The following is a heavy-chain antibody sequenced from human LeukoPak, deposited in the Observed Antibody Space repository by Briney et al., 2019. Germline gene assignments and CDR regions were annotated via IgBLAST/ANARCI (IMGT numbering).Heavy chain of an antibody. V-gene: IGHV3-21*01. D-gene: IGHD1-1*01. CDR1: GFTFSSYA. CDR3: SRLAIWNLGAGGFDY. Sequence: GGSLRLSCAASGFTFSSYAMSWVRQAPGKGLEWVSSISPSGSYIYYADSVKGRFTISRDNAKNSLYLQMNSLRAEDTAVFYFSRLAIWNLGAGGFDYLGQATLVTVSS. CDR2: ISPSGSYI. J-gene: IGHJ4*01.